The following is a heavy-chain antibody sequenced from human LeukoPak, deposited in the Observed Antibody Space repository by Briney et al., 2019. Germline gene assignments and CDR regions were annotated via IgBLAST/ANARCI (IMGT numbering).Heavy chain of an antibody. CDR1: GYTFTGYY. D-gene: IGHD2-15*01. J-gene: IGHJ5*02. Sequence: GASVKVSCKASGYTFTGYYMHWVRQAPGQGLEWMGRINPNSGGTNYAQKFQGRVTMTRDTSISTAYMELSRLRSDDTAVYYCAREFVVVVAAFEPWGQGTLVTVPS. CDR3: AREFVVVVAAFEP. V-gene: IGHV1-2*06. CDR2: INPNSGGT.